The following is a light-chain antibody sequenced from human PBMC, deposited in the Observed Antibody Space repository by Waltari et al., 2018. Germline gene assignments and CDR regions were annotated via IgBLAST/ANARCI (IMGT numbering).Light chain of an antibody. CDR3: SSYAGSNNLM. Sequence: QSALPQPPSASGSPGQSFTISCAGTSSDVGNYIYVSWYKQHPGKAHKLRIYEVTKRPSGVPDRFSGSKSGNTASLTVSGLQAEDEADYYCSSYAGSNNLMFGGGTKVTVL. J-gene: IGLJ3*02. V-gene: IGLV2-8*01. CDR1: SSDVGNYIY. CDR2: EVT.